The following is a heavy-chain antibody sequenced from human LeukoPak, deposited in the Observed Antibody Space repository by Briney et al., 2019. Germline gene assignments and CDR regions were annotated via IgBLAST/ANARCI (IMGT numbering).Heavy chain of an antibody. D-gene: IGHD3-3*01. CDR2: IYYSGST. J-gene: IGHJ4*02. CDR1: GGSISSYY. CDR3: AREVGVVPHLDY. Sequence: PSETLSHTCTVSGGSISSYYWSWIRQPPGKGLEWIGYIYYSGSTNYNPSLKSRVTISVDTSKNQFSLKLSSVTAADTAVYYCAREVGVVPHLDYWGQGTLVTVSS. V-gene: IGHV4-59*01.